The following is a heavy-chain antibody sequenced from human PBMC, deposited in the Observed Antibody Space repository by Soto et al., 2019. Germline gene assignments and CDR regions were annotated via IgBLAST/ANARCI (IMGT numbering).Heavy chain of an antibody. Sequence: HGESLTSSCRSRGYNFSHYWIGWVRQMPGKGLEWMGMIFPGDSDTKNSPSLQGQITMSVDKSDSSAYLQWRSLKASDTAMYYCAAGYTTGPDAFDIWGQGTMVTVSS. V-gene: IGHV5-51*01. CDR1: GYNFSHYW. CDR2: IFPGDSDT. D-gene: IGHD6-13*01. CDR3: AAGYTTGPDAFDI. J-gene: IGHJ3*02.